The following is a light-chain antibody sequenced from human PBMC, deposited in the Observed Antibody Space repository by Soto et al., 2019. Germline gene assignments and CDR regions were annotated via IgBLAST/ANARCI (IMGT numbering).Light chain of an antibody. J-gene: IGKJ1*01. CDR2: DAS. CDR1: QSISSW. Sequence: DIQMTQSPSTLSASVGDRVTITCRASQSISSWLAWYQQKPGKAPKLLIYDASSLESGVPSRFSGSGSGTEFTITISSLQPDYVSTYYCQQYNSYTPWTFGQGTKVEIK. CDR3: QQYNSYTPWT. V-gene: IGKV1-5*01.